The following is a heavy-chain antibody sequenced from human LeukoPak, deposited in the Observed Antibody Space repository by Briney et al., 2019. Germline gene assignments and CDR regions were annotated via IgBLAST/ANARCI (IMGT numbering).Heavy chain of an antibody. CDR1: GFTFSSYS. V-gene: IGHV3-21*01. J-gene: IGHJ6*03. D-gene: IGHD6-13*01. CDR2: ISGSNGYI. CDR3: ARVGTDVRGYYFYYMDV. Sequence: TGGSLRLSCAASGFTFSSYSMNWVRQAPGKGLEWVSSISGSNGYIYYADSVKGRFTISRDNAKNSLYLQMNSLRAEDTAVYYCARVGTDVRGYYFYYMDVWGKGTTVTVSS.